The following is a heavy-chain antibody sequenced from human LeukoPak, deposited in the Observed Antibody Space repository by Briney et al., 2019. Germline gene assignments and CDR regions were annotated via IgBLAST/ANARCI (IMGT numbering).Heavy chain of an antibody. CDR1: GFTLSSYD. Sequence: PGRSLRLSCAASGFTLSSYDIHWIRQSPGKGLEWVSVICNGGSNKYYADSVKGRFIISSDNSKNTVYLQVNILRGDDTAVYYCARDHGSNGYYSSMGIWGQGTMVAVSS. V-gene: IGHV3-30*04. CDR3: ARDHGSNGYYSSMGI. J-gene: IGHJ3*02. D-gene: IGHD3-22*01. CDR2: ICNGGSNK.